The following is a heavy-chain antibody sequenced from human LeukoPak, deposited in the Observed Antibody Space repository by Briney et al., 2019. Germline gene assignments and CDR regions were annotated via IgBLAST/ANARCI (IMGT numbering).Heavy chain of an antibody. Sequence: PGGSLRLSCAVSGFTFSSYSMSWVRQAPGKGLEWVSSISSSGSYIYYADSVKGRFTISRDNAKNSLYLEMVSLRAEDTALYYCASTSVPASLDAFDIWGLGTMVTVSS. CDR2: ISSSGSYI. J-gene: IGHJ3*02. V-gene: IGHV3-21*01. CDR1: GFTFSSYS. D-gene: IGHD2-2*01. CDR3: ASTSVPASLDAFDI.